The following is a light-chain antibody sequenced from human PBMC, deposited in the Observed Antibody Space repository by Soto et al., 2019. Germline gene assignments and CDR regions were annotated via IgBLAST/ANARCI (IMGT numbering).Light chain of an antibody. CDR1: QSVSNY. J-gene: IGKJ4*01. CDR3: QQGSTYPT. CDR2: VAS. Sequence: IQMTQSPSSLSASVGDKVTITCRAGQSVSNYVNWYQHKPGKPPNLLIYVASSLQSGVPSRFSGSGYGTDFTLTISSLQPEDVATYYCQQGSTYPTFGGGTKVEIK. V-gene: IGKV1-39*01.